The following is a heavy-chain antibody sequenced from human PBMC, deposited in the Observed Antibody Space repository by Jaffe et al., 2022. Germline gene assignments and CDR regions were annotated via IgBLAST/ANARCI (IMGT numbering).Heavy chain of an antibody. CDR3: AREGGGAPDAFDI. V-gene: IGHV4-61*02. CDR1: GGSISSGSYY. Sequence: QVQLQESGPGLVKPSQTLSLTCTVSGGSISSGSYYWSWIRQPAGKGLEWIGRIYTSGSTNYNPSLKSRVTISVDTSKNQFSLKLSSVTAADTAVYYCAREGGGAPDAFDIWGQGTMVTVSS. J-gene: IGHJ3*02. CDR2: IYTSGST. D-gene: IGHD3-16*01.